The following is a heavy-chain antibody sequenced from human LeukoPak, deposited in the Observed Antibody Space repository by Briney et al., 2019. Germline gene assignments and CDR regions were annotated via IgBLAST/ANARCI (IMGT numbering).Heavy chain of an antibody. CDR2: IRSKAYGGTA. CDR3: TREGRGYYYSYAYWYFDL. CDR1: GFTFSSYE. V-gene: IGHV3-49*04. J-gene: IGHJ2*01. Sequence: GGSLRLSCAASGFTFSSYEMNWVRQAPGKGLQWVGFIRSKAYGGTAEYAASVKGRFTISRDDSKSIAYLQLNSLRNEDTAVYYCTREGRGYYYSYAYWYFDLWGRGTLVTVSS. D-gene: IGHD5-18*01.